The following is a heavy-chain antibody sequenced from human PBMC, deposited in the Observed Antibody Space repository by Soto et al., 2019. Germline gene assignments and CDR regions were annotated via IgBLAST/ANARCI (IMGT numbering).Heavy chain of an antibody. V-gene: IGHV3-23*01. CDR2: ISGGGGST. Sequence: EVQLLESGGGLVQPGGSLRLSCAASGFTFSSYGMSWVPQAPGKGLEWVSSISGGGGSTYYADSVKGRFTISRDNSKNTLYLQVSSLRAEDTAVYYCANRNDYGSGSYFPFDHWGQGTLVTVSS. CDR1: GFTFSSYG. J-gene: IGHJ4*02. D-gene: IGHD3-10*01. CDR3: ANRNDYGSGSYFPFDH.